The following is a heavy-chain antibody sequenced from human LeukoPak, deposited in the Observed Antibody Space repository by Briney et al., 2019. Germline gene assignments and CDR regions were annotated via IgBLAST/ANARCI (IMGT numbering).Heavy chain of an antibody. Sequence: GGSLRLSCTVSGFTFSSYSMNWVRHDPRKGLERVSSISSSSSYIYYADSVKSRFTIYRDSAKNSLYLQMNSWSAEDTAVYYCARDSRFPVWGQGTLVTVSS. CDR1: GFTFSSYS. V-gene: IGHV3-21*01. CDR2: ISSSSSYI. J-gene: IGHJ4*02. CDR3: ARDSRFPV. D-gene: IGHD3-10*01.